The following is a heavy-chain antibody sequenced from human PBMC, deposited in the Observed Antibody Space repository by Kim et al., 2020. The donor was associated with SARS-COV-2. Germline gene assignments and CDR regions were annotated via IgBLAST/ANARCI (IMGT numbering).Heavy chain of an antibody. Sequence: GGSLRLSCAASGFTFSSYAMSWVRQAPGKGLEWVSVISGSGGSTYYADSVKGRFTISRDNSKNTLYLQMNSLRAEDTAVYYCAKEGPGSPPVTVWVESWSYDYCGQGTLVTVSS. D-gene: IGHD4-4*01. CDR2: ISGSGGST. J-gene: IGHJ4*02. V-gene: IGHV3-23*01. CDR3: AKEGPGSPPVTVWVESWSYDY. CDR1: GFTFSSYA.